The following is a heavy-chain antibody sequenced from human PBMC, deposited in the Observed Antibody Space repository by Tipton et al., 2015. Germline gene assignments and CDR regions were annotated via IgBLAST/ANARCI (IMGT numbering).Heavy chain of an antibody. J-gene: IGHJ4*02. D-gene: IGHD6-6*01. CDR2: VDHSGDS. Sequence: TLSLTCTVSDGSMTGYYWNWIRQPPGKGLEWIGSVDHSGDSYSNPSLKSRVTISLDTSKNQFSLQLSSVTDADTAVYYCARGELGDFDSWGRGTLVTVSS. V-gene: IGHV4-38-2*02. CDR3: ARGELGDFDS. CDR1: DGSMTGYY.